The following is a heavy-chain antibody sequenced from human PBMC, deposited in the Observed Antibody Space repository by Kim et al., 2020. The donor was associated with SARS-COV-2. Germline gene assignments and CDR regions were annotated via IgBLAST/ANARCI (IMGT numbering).Heavy chain of an antibody. CDR3: TRHMAEDGYNAKPIDS. J-gene: IGHJ4*02. CDR1: GGSTSSRNYY. Sequence: SETLSLTCTVSGGSTSSRNYYWSWVRQPPRKGLEWIGSGSYGGPTYYNPSLKSRVTFSVDASTNQFSLKLTSVTAADRALYYCTRHMAEDGYNAKPIDSWGQGTLVTVSS. CDR2: GSYGGPT. V-gene: IGHV4-39*01. D-gene: IGHD5-12*01.